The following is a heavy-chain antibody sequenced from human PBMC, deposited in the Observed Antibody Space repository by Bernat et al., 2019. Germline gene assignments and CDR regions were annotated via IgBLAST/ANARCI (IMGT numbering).Heavy chain of an antibody. CDR3: ARRSPLRYFDPNAFDI. D-gene: IGHD3-9*01. CDR2: IIPIFGTT. J-gene: IGHJ3*02. Sequence: QVQLVQSGAEVKKPGSSVKVSCKASGGTFSSYAISWVRQAPGQGLEWMGGIIPIFGTTNYAQKFQGRVTITADESTSTAYMELSSLRSEDTAVYYCARRSPLRYFDPNAFDIWGQGTMVTVSS. V-gene: IGHV1-69*01. CDR1: GGTFSSYA.